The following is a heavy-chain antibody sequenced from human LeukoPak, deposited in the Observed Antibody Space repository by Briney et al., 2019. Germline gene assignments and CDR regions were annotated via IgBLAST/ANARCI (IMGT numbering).Heavy chain of an antibody. Sequence: ASVKVSCKASGYTFTSYGISWVRQAPGQGLEWMGLISAYNGNTNYAQKLQGRVTMTTDTSTSTASMELRSLRSDDTAVYYCARDTITLLGGWFDPWGQGTLVTVSS. CDR3: ARDTITLLGGWFDP. CDR2: ISAYNGNT. V-gene: IGHV1-18*01. CDR1: GYTFTSYG. J-gene: IGHJ5*02. D-gene: IGHD1-14*01.